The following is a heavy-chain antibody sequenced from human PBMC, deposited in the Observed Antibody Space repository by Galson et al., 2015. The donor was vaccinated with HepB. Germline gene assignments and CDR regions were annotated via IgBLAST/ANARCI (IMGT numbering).Heavy chain of an antibody. V-gene: IGHV4-39*07. Sequence: SETLSLTCTVSGGSISSSSYYWGWIRQPPRKGLEWIGSIYYSGSTYYNPSLKSRVTISVDTSKNQFSLKLSSVTAADTAVYYCATWGYCSGGSCIDYWGQGTLVTVSS. CDR3: ATWGYCSGGSCIDY. D-gene: IGHD2-15*01. CDR1: GGSISSSSYY. CDR2: IYYSGST. J-gene: IGHJ4*02.